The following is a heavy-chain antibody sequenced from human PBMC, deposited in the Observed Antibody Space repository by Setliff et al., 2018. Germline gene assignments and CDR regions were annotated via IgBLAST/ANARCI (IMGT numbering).Heavy chain of an antibody. CDR1: GYSFIDYY. V-gene: IGHV1-2*02. D-gene: IGHD2-2*01. Sequence: ASLKVSCKSSGYSFIDYYIHWVRQAPGQGLEWMGWINPHNEGTTFAQKFQDRVTATTDTSITTAYLKLSGLTSDDTAVYYCSRGRRGSTWTSDSWGQGTLVTVSS. CDR3: SRGRRGSTWTSDS. CDR2: INPHNEGT. J-gene: IGHJ4*02.